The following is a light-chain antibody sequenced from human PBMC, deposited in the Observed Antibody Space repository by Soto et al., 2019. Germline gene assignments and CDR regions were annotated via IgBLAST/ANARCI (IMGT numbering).Light chain of an antibody. CDR3: QQYNSYWT. J-gene: IGKJ1*01. CDR1: QSISSY. V-gene: IGKV1-39*01. Sequence: DIQMTQSPSSLSASVGDRVTITCRASQSISSYLNWYQQKPGKAPKLLIYGASTRATGIPARFSGSGSGTEFTLTISSLQPDDFATYYCQQYNSYWTFGQGTKVDNK. CDR2: GAS.